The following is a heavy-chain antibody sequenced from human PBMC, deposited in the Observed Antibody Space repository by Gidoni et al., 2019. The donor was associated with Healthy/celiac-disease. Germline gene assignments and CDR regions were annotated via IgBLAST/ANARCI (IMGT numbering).Heavy chain of an antibody. V-gene: IGHV3-33*01. Sequence: QVQLVESGGGVVKPGRSLRLSCAASGFTFSSYGMHRVRQAPGKGLEWVAVIWYDGSNKYYADSVKGRFTISRDNSKNTLYLQMNSLRAEDTAVYYCARAGGDITIFGGVGMDVWGQGTTVTVSS. CDR2: IWYDGSNK. D-gene: IGHD3-3*01. CDR3: ARAGGDITIFGGVGMDV. CDR1: GFTFSSYG. J-gene: IGHJ6*02.